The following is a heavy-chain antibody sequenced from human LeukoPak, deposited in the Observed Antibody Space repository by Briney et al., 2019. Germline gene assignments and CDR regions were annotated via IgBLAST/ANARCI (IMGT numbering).Heavy chain of an antibody. J-gene: IGHJ4*02. CDR3: ANVVVTAPYYFDY. V-gene: IGHV4-30-4*01. D-gene: IGHD2-21*02. CDR2: IYYSGST. CDR1: GGSISSGDYY. Sequence: SQTLSLTCTVSGGSISSGDYYWSWIRQPPGKGLEWIGYIYYSGSTYYNPSLKSRVTISVDTSKNQSSLKLSSVTAADTAVYYCANVVVTAPYYFDYWGQGTLVTVSS.